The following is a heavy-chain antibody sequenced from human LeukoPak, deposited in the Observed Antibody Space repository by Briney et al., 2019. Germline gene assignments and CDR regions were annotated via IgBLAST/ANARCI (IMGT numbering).Heavy chain of an antibody. CDR1: GLTFSTYW. CDR2: IKQDGSEK. V-gene: IGHV3-7*01. Sequence: PGGSLRLSCAASGLTFSTYWMSWVRQAPGKGLEWVANIKQDGSEKYYVDSVKGRFTISRDNAKNSLYLQMNSLRAEDMAVYYCARDSLQLFGGYDIWGQGTLVTVSS. CDR3: ARDSLQLFGGYDI. J-gene: IGHJ4*02. D-gene: IGHD5-12*01.